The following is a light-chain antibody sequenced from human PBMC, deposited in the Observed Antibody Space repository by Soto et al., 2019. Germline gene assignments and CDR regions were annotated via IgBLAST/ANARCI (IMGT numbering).Light chain of an antibody. CDR2: DTS. CDR3: QQRTDWPT. V-gene: IGKV3-11*01. J-gene: IGKJ4*01. CDR1: QSVSHF. Sequence: EIVLTQSPGTLSLSPGESATLSCRASQSVSHFLAWYQQKPSQAPRLLIYDTSSRATGIPGRFSGSGSGTDFTLTIDSLEPEDSAVYYCQQRTDWPTFGGGTKVEI.